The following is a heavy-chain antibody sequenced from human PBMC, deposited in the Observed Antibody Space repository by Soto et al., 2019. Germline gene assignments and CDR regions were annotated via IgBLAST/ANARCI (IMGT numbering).Heavy chain of an antibody. CDR3: AKVPLIAALPYYFDY. D-gene: IGHD6-6*01. CDR1: GFTFSSYA. V-gene: IGHV3-23*01. CDR2: ISGSGGST. J-gene: IGHJ4*02. Sequence: WSLRLSCAASGFTFSSYAMSWVRQAPGKGLEWVSAISGSGGSTYYADSVKGRFTISRDNSKNTLYLQMNSLRAEDTAVYYCAKVPLIAALPYYFDYWGQGTLVTVSS.